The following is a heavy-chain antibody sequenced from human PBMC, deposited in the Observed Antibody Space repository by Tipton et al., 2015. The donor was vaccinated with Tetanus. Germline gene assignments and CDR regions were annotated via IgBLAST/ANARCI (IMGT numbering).Heavy chain of an antibody. V-gene: IGHV4-34*01. CDR2: INQRGT. CDR3: AILPKHWQAPRGAP. D-gene: IGHD1-1*01. CDR1: GGSFSGFY. J-gene: IGHJ5*02. Sequence: TLSLTCAVSGGSFSGFYWSWIRQPPGGGLEWIGEINQRGTTYNPSLKRRATISVDSSATQLSLSLTSVTAADTAVYFCAILPKHWQAPRGAPWGQGVLVTVSS.